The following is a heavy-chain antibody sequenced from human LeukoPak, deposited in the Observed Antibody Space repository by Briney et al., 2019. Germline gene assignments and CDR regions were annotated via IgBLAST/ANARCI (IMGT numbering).Heavy chain of an antibody. V-gene: IGHV3-69-1*01. D-gene: IGHD3-16*02. J-gene: IGHJ6*03. Sequence: GGSLRLSCTASGFTFSNYWMTWVRQAPGKGLEWVSYISSSGNIYYADSVKGRFTISRDNAKTSLYLQMTSLRAEDTALYYCARDRGGIGYYMDVWGKGTTVTISS. CDR3: ARDRGGIGYYMDV. CDR1: GFTFSNYW. CDR2: ISSSGNI.